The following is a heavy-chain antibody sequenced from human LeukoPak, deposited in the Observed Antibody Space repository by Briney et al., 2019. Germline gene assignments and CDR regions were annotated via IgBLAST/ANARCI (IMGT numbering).Heavy chain of an antibody. V-gene: IGHV4-4*07. CDR2: IYTSGST. D-gene: IGHD3-22*01. J-gene: IGHJ3*02. Sequence: SETLSLTRTVSGGSISSYYWSWIRQPAGKGLEWIGRIYTSGSTNYNPSLKSRVTMSVDTSKNQFSLKLSSVTAADTAVYYCARVIGYDSSGYYHMDAFDIWGQGTMVTVSS. CDR3: ARVIGYDSSGYYHMDAFDI. CDR1: GGSISSYY.